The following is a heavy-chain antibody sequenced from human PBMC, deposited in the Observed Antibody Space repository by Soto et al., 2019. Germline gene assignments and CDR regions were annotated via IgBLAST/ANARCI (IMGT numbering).Heavy chain of an antibody. CDR2: VNAGNDNT. CDR3: AREVPYGYSRFDY. Sequence: QVHLVQSGAEVKKPGASVKASCKTSGYTFTNNVIHWVRQAPGQRLEWMGWVNAGNDNTKWSRKSQGRLPLTKVTSATTAYMELSSLTSEDTAIYFCAREVPYGYSRFDYWGQGTLVSVSS. J-gene: IGHJ4*02. CDR1: GYTFTNNV. D-gene: IGHD5-18*01. V-gene: IGHV1-3*01.